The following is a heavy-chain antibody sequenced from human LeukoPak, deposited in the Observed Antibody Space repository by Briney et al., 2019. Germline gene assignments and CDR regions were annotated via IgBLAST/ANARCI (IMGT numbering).Heavy chain of an antibody. CDR1: GASISSYY. CDR3: ARVLSVAGNDC. J-gene: IGHJ4*02. D-gene: IGHD6-19*01. V-gene: IGHV4-59*01. Sequence: PSETLSLTCTVSGASISSYYWSWIRQPPGKGLEWIGYISYTGGTNYNPSLRSRVTISVDTSKNQLSLSLSSVTAADTAMYYCARVLSVAGNDCWGQGTLVTVSS. CDR2: ISYTGGT.